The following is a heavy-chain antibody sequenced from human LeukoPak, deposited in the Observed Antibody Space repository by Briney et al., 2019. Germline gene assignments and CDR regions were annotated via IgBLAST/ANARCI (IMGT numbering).Heavy chain of an antibody. CDR1: GFTFSSYS. CDR2: ISSSSSTI. J-gene: IGHJ4*02. CDR3: AGENSSGWYDFAY. V-gene: IGHV3-48*02. D-gene: IGHD6-19*01. Sequence: GGSLRLSCAASGFTFSSYSMNWVRQAPGKGLEWVSYISSSSSTIYYADSVKGRFTISRDNAKNSLYLQMNSLRDEDTAVYYCAGENSSGWYDFAYWGQGTLVTVSS.